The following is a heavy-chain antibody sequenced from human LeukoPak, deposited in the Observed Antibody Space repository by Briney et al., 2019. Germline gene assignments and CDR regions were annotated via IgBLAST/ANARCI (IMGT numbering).Heavy chain of an antibody. J-gene: IGHJ4*02. CDR2: INPRGGST. CDR3: ARVGITAATADY. Sequence: ASVKVSCKASGYTFTSYYMHWMRLAPGQGPEWMGIINPRGGSTDYAQKFQGRVTMTSDTSTSTVYMELHSLRSEDTAVYFCARVGITAATADYWGQGTLVTVSS. D-gene: IGHD4-23*01. V-gene: IGHV1-46*01. CDR1: GYTFTSYY.